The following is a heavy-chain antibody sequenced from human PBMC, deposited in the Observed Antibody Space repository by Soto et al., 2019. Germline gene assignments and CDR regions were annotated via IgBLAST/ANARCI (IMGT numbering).Heavy chain of an antibody. CDR1: GFTFSSYS. CDR2: ISSSSSYI. V-gene: IGHV3-21*01. Sequence: EVQLVESGGGLVKPGGSLRLSCAASGFTFSSYSMNWVRQAPGKGLEWVSSISSSSSYIYYADSVKGRFTISRDNAKNSLYLQMNSLRAEDTDVYDCARDSPVGATPNFDYWGQGTLVPVSS. CDR3: ARDSPVGATPNFDY. D-gene: IGHD1-26*01. J-gene: IGHJ4*02.